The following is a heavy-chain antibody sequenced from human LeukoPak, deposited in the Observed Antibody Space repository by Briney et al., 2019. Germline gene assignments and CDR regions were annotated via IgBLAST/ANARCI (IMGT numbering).Heavy chain of an antibody. V-gene: IGHV4-59*08. CDR3: ARHGSGTSLALYP. D-gene: IGHD3-10*01. CDR1: GGSMSSYY. CDR2: ISYSGTT. Sequence: ASETLSLTCTVSGGSMSSYYWSWIRQSPGKGLEWVGYISYSGTTNYNPSLKSRVTISLGTSKNRFSLNLTSVTVADTAVYYCARHGSGTSLALYPWGQGTLVTVSS. J-gene: IGHJ5*02.